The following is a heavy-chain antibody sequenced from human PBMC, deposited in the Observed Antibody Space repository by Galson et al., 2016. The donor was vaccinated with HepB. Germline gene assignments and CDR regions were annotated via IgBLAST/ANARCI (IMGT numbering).Heavy chain of an antibody. J-gene: IGHJ6*02. CDR1: GDSVTNDDTI. Sequence: CAISGDSVTNDDTIWNWIRQSPSRGLEWLGRTYYRSQWFNKYAVSVKSRITINSDTSRNQFSLQLDSVTPDDTAAYFCTRGYVHTGMNVWGQGTTVTVSS. CDR3: TRGYVHTGMNV. CDR2: TYYRSQWFN. V-gene: IGHV6-1*01. D-gene: IGHD3-16*01.